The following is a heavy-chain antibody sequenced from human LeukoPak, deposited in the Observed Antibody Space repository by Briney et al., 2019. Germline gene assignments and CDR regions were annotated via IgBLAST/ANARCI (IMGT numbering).Heavy chain of an antibody. CDR3: AGYTALNWGRANWFDP. V-gene: IGHV1-69*05. CDR2: IIRIFGTA. CDR1: GGTFSSYA. J-gene: IGHJ5*02. Sequence: GASVKVSCKASGGTFSSYAISWVRQAPGQGLEWMGRIIRIFGTANYAQKFQGRVTITTDESTSTAYMELSSLRSEDTAVYYCAGYTALNWGRANWFDPWGQGTLVTVSS. D-gene: IGHD3-16*01.